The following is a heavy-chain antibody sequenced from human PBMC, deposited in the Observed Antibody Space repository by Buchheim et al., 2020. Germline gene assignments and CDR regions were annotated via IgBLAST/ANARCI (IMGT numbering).Heavy chain of an antibody. J-gene: IGHJ5*02. CDR2: IKADGSEK. CDR3: ARGRGYFYSNEDNWPDP. CDR1: GFDFNNYW. Sequence: EVQLVESGGGLVQPGGSLRLSCATSGFDFNNYWMTWVRQAPGKGLEWVANIKADGSEKYYVDSVKARFSISRDNAKNSVYLQMNSLRAEDTAMYYCARGRGYFYSNEDNWPDPWGQGTL. D-gene: IGHD1-1*01. V-gene: IGHV3-7*01.